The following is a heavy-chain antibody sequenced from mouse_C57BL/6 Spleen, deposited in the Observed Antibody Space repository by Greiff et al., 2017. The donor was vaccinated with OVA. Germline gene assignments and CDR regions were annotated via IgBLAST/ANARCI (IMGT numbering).Heavy chain of an antibody. CDR1: GFTFSSYG. Sequence: EVQGVESGGDLVKPGGSLKLSCAASGFTFSSYGMSWVRQTPDKRLEWVATISSGGSYTYYPDSVKGRFTISRDNAKNTLYLQMSSLKSEDTAMYYCARRNGTLDYWGQGTTLTVSS. CDR3: ARRNGTLDY. J-gene: IGHJ2*01. D-gene: IGHD2-1*01. CDR2: ISSGGSYT. V-gene: IGHV5-6*01.